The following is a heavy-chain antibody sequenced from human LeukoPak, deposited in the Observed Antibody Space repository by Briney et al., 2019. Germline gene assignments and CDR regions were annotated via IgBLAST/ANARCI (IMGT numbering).Heavy chain of an antibody. V-gene: IGHV1-69*04. CDR1: GGTFSSYA. D-gene: IGHD6-13*01. CDR3: AKLRYSSSWHFQH. Sequence: ASVKVSCKASGGTFSSYAISWVRQAPGQGLEWMGRIIPILGIANYAQKFQGRVTITADESTSTAYMELSSLRSEDTAVYYCAKLRYSSSWHFQHWGQGTLVTVSS. J-gene: IGHJ1*01. CDR2: IIPILGIA.